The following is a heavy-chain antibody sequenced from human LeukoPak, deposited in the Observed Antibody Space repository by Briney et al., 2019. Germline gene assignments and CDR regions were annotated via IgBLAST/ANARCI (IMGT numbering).Heavy chain of an antibody. CDR3: AILNSIRGYYFDY. D-gene: IGHD3-3*02. J-gene: IGHJ4*02. CDR2: ISAYNGNT. V-gene: IGHV1-18*01. CDR1: GYTFTSYG. Sequence: ASVKVSCKGSGYTFTSYGISWVRQAPGQGLEWMGRISAYNGNTNYAQKLQGRVTMTTDTSTSTAYMELRSLRSDDTAVYYCAILNSIRGYYFDYWGQGTLVTVSS.